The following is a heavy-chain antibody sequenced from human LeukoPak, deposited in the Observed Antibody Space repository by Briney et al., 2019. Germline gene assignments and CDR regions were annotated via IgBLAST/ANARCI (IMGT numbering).Heavy chain of an antibody. Sequence: GGSLRLSCAASGFSFNTYAMNWVRQAPGKGLEWVANIKQDGSEKYYVDSVKGRFTISRDNAKNSLYPQMNSLRAEDTAVYYCARGLTETGNWGQGTLVTVSS. CDR2: IKQDGSEK. CDR1: GFSFNTYA. CDR3: ARGLTETGN. J-gene: IGHJ4*02. D-gene: IGHD1-1*01. V-gene: IGHV3-7*03.